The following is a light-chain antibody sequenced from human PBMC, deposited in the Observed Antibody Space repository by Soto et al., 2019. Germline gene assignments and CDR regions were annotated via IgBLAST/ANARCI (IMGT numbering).Light chain of an antibody. Sequence: EIVLTQSPGTLSLSPGERATLSCRASQSVRSNYLTWYQQKPGQAPRLLIFGASSRATGIPDRFSGSGSGTDFTLTISRLEPEDFAVYYCQQYGSSPITFGQGTRLEIK. CDR2: GAS. CDR3: QQYGSSPIT. V-gene: IGKV3-20*01. J-gene: IGKJ5*01. CDR1: QSVRSNY.